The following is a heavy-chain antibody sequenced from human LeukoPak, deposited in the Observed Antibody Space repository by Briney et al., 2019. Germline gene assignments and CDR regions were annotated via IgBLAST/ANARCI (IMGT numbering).Heavy chain of an antibody. CDR3: ARDKLLVPYYFDY. CDR1: GFTFSSYG. CDR2: IWYDGSNK. Sequence: GGDLRLSCAASGFTFSSYGMHWVRQAPGKGLEWVAVIWYDGSNKYYADSVKGRFTISRDNSKNTLYLQMNSLRAEDTAVYYCARDKLLVPYYFDYWGQGPVINVSS. J-gene: IGHJ4*02. V-gene: IGHV3-33*01. D-gene: IGHD2-2*01.